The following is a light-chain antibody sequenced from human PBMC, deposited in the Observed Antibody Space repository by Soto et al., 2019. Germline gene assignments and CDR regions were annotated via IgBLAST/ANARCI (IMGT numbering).Light chain of an antibody. V-gene: IGKV1-5*01. CDR2: DAS. CDR1: QSISSW. CDR3: QPYNSYPWK. Sequence: DIQMTQSPSTLSASVGDRVTITCRASQSISSWLAWYPQKPGKAPKLLIYDASSLESGVPSRFSGSGSGTEFTLTISSLQPDDFATYDCQPYNSYPWKSGKGTKVEIK. J-gene: IGKJ1*01.